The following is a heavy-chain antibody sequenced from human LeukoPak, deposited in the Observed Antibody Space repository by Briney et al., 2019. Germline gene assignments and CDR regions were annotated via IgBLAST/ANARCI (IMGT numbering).Heavy chain of an antibody. J-gene: IGHJ4*02. CDR1: GFTFSSYG. CDR3: AKWDMTTVTD. CDR2: ISYDGSNK. Sequence: GGSLRLSCAASGFTFSSYGMHWVRQAPGKGLEWVAVISYDGSNKYYADSVKGRFTISRDNSKNTLYLQMNSLRAEDTAVYYCAKWDMTTVTDWGQGTLVTVSS. V-gene: IGHV3-30*18. D-gene: IGHD4-17*01.